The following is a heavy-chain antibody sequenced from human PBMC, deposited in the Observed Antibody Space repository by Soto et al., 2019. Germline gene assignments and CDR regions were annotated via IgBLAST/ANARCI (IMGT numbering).Heavy chain of an antibody. CDR1: GYTFTNYD. D-gene: IGHD5-18*01. CDR3: ARSYGYGWNDY. Sequence: ASVQVSCQASGYTFTNYDITWVRQAAGQGREWVGWVNPNSGYTAYAQKFVGRDTMTKNKPLRTAVMELSSLISGDTAVYYCARSYGYGWNDYWGQGTPVTVSS. CDR2: VNPNSGYT. V-gene: IGHV1-8*01. J-gene: IGHJ4*02.